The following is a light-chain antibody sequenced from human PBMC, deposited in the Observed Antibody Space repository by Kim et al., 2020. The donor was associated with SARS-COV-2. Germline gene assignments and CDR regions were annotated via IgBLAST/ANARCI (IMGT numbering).Light chain of an antibody. Sequence: SLGGRATLSCRTSQSVSGSSLAWYQQKPGQAPRLLIYGASSRATGIPDRFSGSGSGTDFTLTISRLEPEDFAVYSCQQYGTSPWTFGQGTKVDIK. V-gene: IGKV3-20*01. CDR2: GAS. CDR3: QQYGTSPWT. J-gene: IGKJ1*01. CDR1: QSVSGSS.